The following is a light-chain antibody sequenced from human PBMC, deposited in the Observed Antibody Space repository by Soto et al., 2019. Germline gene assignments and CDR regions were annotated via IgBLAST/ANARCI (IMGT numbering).Light chain of an antibody. CDR3: HQYNNWPPQT. CDR2: GAS. V-gene: IGKV3-15*01. CDR1: QSVSSN. Sequence: EIVMTQSPATLSVSPGERATLSCRASQSVSSNLAGYQQKPGQAPRLLIYGASTRATGIPARFSGSRSGTEFTLTISSLQSEDFAVYYCHQYNNWPPQTFGQGTKVEIK. J-gene: IGKJ1*01.